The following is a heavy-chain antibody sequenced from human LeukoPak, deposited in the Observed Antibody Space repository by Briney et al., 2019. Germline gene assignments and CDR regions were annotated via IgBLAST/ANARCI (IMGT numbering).Heavy chain of an antibody. D-gene: IGHD2-2*01. J-gene: IGHJ6*02. Sequence: SETLSLTCTVSGGSISSSSYYWGWIRQPPGTGLEWIGSIYHSGSTYYNPSLKSRVTISVDTSKNQFSLKLSSVTAADTAVYYCARQPSDPQPYYYYGMDVWGQGTTVTVSS. CDR2: IYHSGST. V-gene: IGHV4-39*01. CDR1: GGSISSSSYY. CDR3: ARQPSDPQPYYYYGMDV.